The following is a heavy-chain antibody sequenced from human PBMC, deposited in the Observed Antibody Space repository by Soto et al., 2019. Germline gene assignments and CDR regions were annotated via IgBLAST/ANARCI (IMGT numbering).Heavy chain of an antibody. D-gene: IGHD6-19*01. V-gene: IGHV3-74*01. CDR1: GFTFSSYW. CDR3: AGYSSGWSFDY. CDR2: IDTDGSST. J-gene: IGHJ4*02. Sequence: EVQLVESGGGLVQPGGSLRLSCAASGFTFSSYWMHWVRQAPGKGLVWVSRIDTDGSSTTYADSVKGRFTISRDNAKNTLYLQMNSLRAEDTAVYYCAGYSSGWSFDYWGQGTLVTVSS.